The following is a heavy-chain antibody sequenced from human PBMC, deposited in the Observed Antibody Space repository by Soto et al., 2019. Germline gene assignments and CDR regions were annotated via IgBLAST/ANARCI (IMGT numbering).Heavy chain of an antibody. V-gene: IGHV3-23*01. D-gene: IGHD6-13*01. CDR2: ISGSGGNT. CDR1: GFAFSNYA. Sequence: GGSLRLSCAPSGFAFSNYAMNWVRQAPGKGLEWVSAISGSGGNTFYTDSVKGRFTISRDNSKNTLYLQMNSLRAEDTAVYYCARSIAAAGGWGQGTLVTVSS. J-gene: IGHJ4*02. CDR3: ARSIAAAGG.